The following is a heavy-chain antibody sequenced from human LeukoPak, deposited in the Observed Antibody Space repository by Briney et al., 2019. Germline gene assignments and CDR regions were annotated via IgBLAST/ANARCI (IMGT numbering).Heavy chain of an antibody. CDR1: GFTFSSYG. V-gene: IGHV3-33*01. CDR2: IWYDGSNK. D-gene: IGHD3-22*01. CDR3: ARDRGDSSGPFVDY. Sequence: GGSLRLSCAASGFTFSSYGMHWVRQAPGKGLEWVAVIWYDGSNKYYADSVKGRFTISRDNSKNTLYLQMNSLRAEDTAVYYCARDRGDSSGPFVDYWGQGTLVTVSS. J-gene: IGHJ4*02.